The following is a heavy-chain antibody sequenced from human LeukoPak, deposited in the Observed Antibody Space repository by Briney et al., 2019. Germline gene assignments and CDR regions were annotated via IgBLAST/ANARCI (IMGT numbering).Heavy chain of an antibody. CDR3: ARDNGAGAFDI. CDR1: GGSISSYY. V-gene: IGHV4-59*01. J-gene: IGHJ3*02. D-gene: IGHD3-10*01. CDR2: IYYSGST. Sequence: SETPSLTCTVSGGSISSYYWSWIRQPPGKGLEWIGYIYYSGSTNYNPSLKSRVTISVDTSKNQFSLKLSSVTAADTAVYYCARDNGAGAFDIWGQGTMVTVSS.